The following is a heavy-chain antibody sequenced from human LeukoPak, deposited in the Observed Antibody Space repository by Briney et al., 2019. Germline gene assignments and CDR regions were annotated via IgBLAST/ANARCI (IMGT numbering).Heavy chain of an antibody. V-gene: IGHV3-23*01. Sequence: GGSLRLSCAASGFTLSSYAMSWVRQAPGKGLEWVSSISASGGSTNYADSVKGRFTISRDYSKHTVYLQMNSLRAEDTAVYYCAKVMKGSERLTMVRGVIIKTAGLYYMDVWGKGTTVTVSS. CDR1: GFTLSSYA. CDR3: AKVMKGSERLTMVRGVIIKTAGLYYMDV. J-gene: IGHJ6*03. CDR2: ISASGGST. D-gene: IGHD3-10*01.